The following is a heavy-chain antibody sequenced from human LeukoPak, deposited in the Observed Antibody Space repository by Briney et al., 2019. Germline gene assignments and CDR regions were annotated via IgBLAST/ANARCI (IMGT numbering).Heavy chain of an antibody. V-gene: IGHV1-2*02. CDR3: ARGPSAVVAATQLGY. D-gene: IGHD2-15*01. CDR1: GYTFTGYY. J-gene: IGHJ4*02. CDR2: INPNSGGT. Sequence: ASVKVTCKASGYTFTGYYMHWVRPAPGQGLEWMGWINPNSGGTNYAQKFQGRVTMTRDTSISTAYMELSRLRSDDTAVYYCARGPSAVVAATQLGYWGRGTRDPVSS.